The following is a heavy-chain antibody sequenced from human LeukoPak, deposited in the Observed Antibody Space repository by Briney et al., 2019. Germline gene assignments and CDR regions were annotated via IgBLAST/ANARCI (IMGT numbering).Heavy chain of an antibody. V-gene: IGHV5-51*01. D-gene: IGHD1-26*01. J-gene: IGHJ4*02. CDR3: ARRVDSGKAFDY. CDR2: IYPGDSDT. Sequence: MSGESLKISCRGSGYSFTSYWIVWVRQMAGEGLEWMGIIYPGDSDTRYSPPFQGPVTISADKSISIAYLQWSSRKASDTAMYYCARRVDSGKAFDYWGQGTLVTVSS. CDR1: GYSFTSYW.